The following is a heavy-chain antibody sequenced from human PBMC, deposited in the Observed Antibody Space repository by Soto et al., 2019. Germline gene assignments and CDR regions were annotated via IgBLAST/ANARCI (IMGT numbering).Heavy chain of an antibody. CDR2: IYYTGST. D-gene: IGHD6-13*01. Sequence: ETLSLTCALCGGSFKGSFLGLVRQPPGKGLEWIGAIYYTGSTHYNPSLKSRVTISVDTSKNQFSLKLSSVTAADTAVYYCARGLKYSSSWVLFWFDPWGQGTLVTVSS. V-gene: IGHV4-34*01. CDR3: ARGLKYSSSWVLFWFDP. J-gene: IGHJ5*02. CDR1: GGSFKGSF.